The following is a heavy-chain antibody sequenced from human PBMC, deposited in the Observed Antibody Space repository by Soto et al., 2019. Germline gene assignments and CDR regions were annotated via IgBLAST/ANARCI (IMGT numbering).Heavy chain of an antibody. Sequence: EASVKVSCKASGFTFTSSAMQWVRQARGQRLEWIGWIVVGSGNTNYAQKFQERVTITRDMSTSTAYMELSSLRSEDTAVYYCAADSPYARFDYWGQGTLVTVSS. J-gene: IGHJ4*02. D-gene: IGHD2-2*01. CDR2: IVVGSGNT. CDR1: GFTFTSSA. CDR3: AADSPYARFDY. V-gene: IGHV1-58*02.